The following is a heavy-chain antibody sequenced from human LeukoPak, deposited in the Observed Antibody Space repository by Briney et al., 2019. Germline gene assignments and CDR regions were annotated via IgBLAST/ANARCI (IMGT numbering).Heavy chain of an antibody. D-gene: IGHD3-22*01. CDR2: INHSGST. CDR3: ARGLYDSSGYYYED. CDR1: GGSFSGYY. Sequence: SETLSLTCAVYGGSFSGYYWSWIRQPPGKGLEWLGEINHSGSTNYNPSLKSRVTISVDTSKNQFSLKLSSVTAADTAVYYCARGLYDSSGYYYEDWGQGTLVTVSS. J-gene: IGHJ4*02. V-gene: IGHV4-34*01.